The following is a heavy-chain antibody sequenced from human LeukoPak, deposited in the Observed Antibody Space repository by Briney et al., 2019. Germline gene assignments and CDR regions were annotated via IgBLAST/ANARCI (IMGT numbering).Heavy chain of an antibody. CDR1: GYTFTGYY. CDR3: ARGVWNYSYYFDY. J-gene: IGHJ4*02. V-gene: IGHV1-2*06. D-gene: IGHD3-10*01. Sequence: ASVKVSCKASGYTFTGYYMHWVRQAPGQGLEWMGRINPNSGGTNYAQKFQGRVTMTRDTSISTACMELSRLRSDDTAVYYCARGVWNYSYYFDYWGQGTLVTVPS. CDR2: INPNSGGT.